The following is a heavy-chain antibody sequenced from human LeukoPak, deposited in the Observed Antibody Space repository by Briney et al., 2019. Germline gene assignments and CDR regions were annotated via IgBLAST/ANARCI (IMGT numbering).Heavy chain of an antibody. J-gene: IGHJ4*02. Sequence: GGSLRLSCSASGFTFDNYAMHWVRQAPGKGLEWVSGISWNSGSVGYADSVKGRFMISRDNAKNSLYLQMNSLRPEDTALYYCAKSIRGATGYYFDYWGQGSLVIVSS. CDR2: ISWNSGSV. V-gene: IGHV3-9*01. CDR1: GFTFDNYA. CDR3: AKSIRGATGYYFDY. D-gene: IGHD3-10*01.